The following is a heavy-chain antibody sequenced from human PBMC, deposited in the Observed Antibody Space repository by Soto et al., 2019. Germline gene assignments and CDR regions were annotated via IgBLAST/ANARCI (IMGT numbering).Heavy chain of an antibody. J-gene: IGHJ3*02. CDR1: GYTFTSYG. V-gene: IGHV1-18*01. CDR3: ARDRDFYEYVGGRYPHDAFDI. D-gene: IGHD3-16*02. Sequence: ASVKVSCKASGYTFTSYGISWVRQAPGQGLEWMGWISAYNGNTNYAQKLQGRVTMTTDTSTSTAYMELRSLRSDDTAVYYCARDRDFYEYVGGRYPHDAFDIWGQGTMVT. CDR2: ISAYNGNT.